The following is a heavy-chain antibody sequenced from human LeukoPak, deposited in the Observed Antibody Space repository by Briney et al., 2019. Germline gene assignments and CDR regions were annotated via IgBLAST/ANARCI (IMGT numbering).Heavy chain of an antibody. D-gene: IGHD1-26*01. Sequence: GGSLRLSCAASGFTFSSYSMNWVRQAPGKGLEWVSSISSSSSYIYYADSAKGRFTISRDNAMNSLYLQMNSLRAEDTAVYYCARRGELLYYFDYWGQGTLVTVSS. CDR2: ISSSSSYI. V-gene: IGHV3-21*01. CDR3: ARRGELLYYFDY. J-gene: IGHJ4*02. CDR1: GFTFSSYS.